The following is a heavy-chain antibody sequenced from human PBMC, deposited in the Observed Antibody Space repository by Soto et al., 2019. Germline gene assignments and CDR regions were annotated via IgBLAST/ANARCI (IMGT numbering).Heavy chain of an antibody. D-gene: IGHD6-13*01. Sequence: QVQLVQSGAEVKKPGASVKFSCKASGYTFTSYGISWVRQAPGQGLEWMGWIGADNGNTKYAQKLQDSVTMTTDTAKRTASVEQLSVRSDAPAGYYCARGLQKLGWCDPWGQGPKVTVS. V-gene: IGHV1-18*04. CDR1: GYTFTSYG. CDR2: IGADNGNT. CDR3: ARGLQKLGWCDP. J-gene: IGHJ5*02.